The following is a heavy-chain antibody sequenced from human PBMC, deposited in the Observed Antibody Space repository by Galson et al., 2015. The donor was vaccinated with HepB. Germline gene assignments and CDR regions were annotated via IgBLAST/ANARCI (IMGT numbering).Heavy chain of an antibody. CDR2: LSGSGDAT. Sequence: SLRLSCAASGFTFSSSAMSWARQAPGKGLEWVSCLSGSGDATHYADSVKGRFTISRDNSKNTLYLQMNSLRAEDTAVYYCARVGRVGDTAEGSFDYWGQGTLVTVSS. CDR3: ARVGRVGDTAEGSFDY. D-gene: IGHD5-18*01. J-gene: IGHJ4*02. V-gene: IGHV3-23*01. CDR1: GFTFSSSA.